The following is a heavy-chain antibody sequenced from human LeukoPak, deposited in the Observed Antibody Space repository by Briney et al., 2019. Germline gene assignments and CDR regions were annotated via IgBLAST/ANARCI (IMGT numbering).Heavy chain of an antibody. CDR2: IYTSGST. CDR1: GGSISSYY. V-gene: IGHV4-4*07. D-gene: IGHD1-26*01. J-gene: IGHJ4*02. Sequence: PSETLSLTCTVSGGSISSYYWSWIRQPAGKGLEWIGRIYTSGSTNYNPSLKSRVTMSVDTSKNQFSLKLSSVTAADTAVYYCARDGLIVGATGNFDYWGQGTLVTVSS. CDR3: ARDGLIVGATGNFDY.